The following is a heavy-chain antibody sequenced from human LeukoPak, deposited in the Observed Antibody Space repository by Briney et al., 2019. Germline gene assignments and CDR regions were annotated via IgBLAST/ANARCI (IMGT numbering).Heavy chain of an antibody. CDR3: AKNPYEYYFDY. CDR2: INPNSGDT. Sequence: GASVKVSCKASGYTLTGYYMHWLRQAPGQGLEWMGWINPNSGDTNYAQKFQGRVTTTRDTSISTAYMELSRLTSDDTAVYYCAKNPYEYYFDYWGQGTLVTVSS. D-gene: IGHD5-12*01. J-gene: IGHJ4*02. CDR1: GYTLTGYY. V-gene: IGHV1-2*02.